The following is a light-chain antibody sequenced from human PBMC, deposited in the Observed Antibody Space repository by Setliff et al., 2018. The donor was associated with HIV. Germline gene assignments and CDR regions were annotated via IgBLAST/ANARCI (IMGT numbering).Light chain of an antibody. CDR1: SSNIGAGFD. V-gene: IGLV1-40*01. J-gene: IGLJ1*01. CDR2: DNT. Sequence: VLTQPPSVSWAPGQRVTMSCTGSSSNIGAGFDVHWYQHLPGKAPKLLIYDNTNRPSGVPDRFSGSKSGTSASLAITGLQAEDEADYYCQSYDKSLTGSAVFGTGTKVTVL. CDR3: QSYDKSLTGSAV.